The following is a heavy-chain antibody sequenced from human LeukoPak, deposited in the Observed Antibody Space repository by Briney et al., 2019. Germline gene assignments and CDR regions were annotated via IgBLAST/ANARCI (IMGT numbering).Heavy chain of an antibody. Sequence: PGGSLRLSCAASGFTFSSYWMHRVRQAPGKGLVWVSRINSDGSSTSYADSVKGRFTISRDNAKNTLYLQMNSLRAEDTAVYYCARAGGSYTLLPYWGQGTLVTVSS. CDR3: ARAGGSYTLLPY. CDR1: GFTFSSYW. CDR2: INSDGSST. J-gene: IGHJ4*02. V-gene: IGHV3-74*01. D-gene: IGHD1-26*01.